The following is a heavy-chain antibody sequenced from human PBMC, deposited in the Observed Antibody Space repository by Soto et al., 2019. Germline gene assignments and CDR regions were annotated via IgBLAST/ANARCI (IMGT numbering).Heavy chain of an antibody. V-gene: IGHV4-30-2*01. CDR1: VFSISTPCYS. Sequence: LSLTXTFSVFSISTPCYSWIFILQPPWKAPEWIGYVYHNGNAYPNPSLKSRVTISLDGAKNQFSLKMTSVTAADTGLYYCEDRNYYYYGLEVWGQGTTV. D-gene: IGHD3-10*01. CDR3: EDRNYYYYGLEV. CDR2: VYHNGNA. J-gene: IGHJ6*01.